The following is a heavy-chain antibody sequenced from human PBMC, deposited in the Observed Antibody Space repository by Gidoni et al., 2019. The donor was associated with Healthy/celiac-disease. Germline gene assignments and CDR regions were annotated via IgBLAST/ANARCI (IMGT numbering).Heavy chain of an antibody. CDR1: GFTFSSYS. D-gene: IGHD1-26*01. CDR2: ISSSSSYI. Sequence: EVQLVESGGGLVKPGGSLRLSCAASGFTFSSYSMNWVRQAPGKGLGWVSSISSSSSYIYYADSVKGRFPISRDNAKNSLYLQMNSLRAEDTAVYYCATDEVGAYDYWGQGTLVTVSS. J-gene: IGHJ4*02. CDR3: ATDEVGAYDY. V-gene: IGHV3-21*01.